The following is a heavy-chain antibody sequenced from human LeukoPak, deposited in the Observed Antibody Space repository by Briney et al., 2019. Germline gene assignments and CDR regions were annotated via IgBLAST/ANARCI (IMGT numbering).Heavy chain of an antibody. J-gene: IGHJ4*02. Sequence: GESLKISCKGSGYSFTSYWIGWVRQMPGKGLEWMGIIYPGDSDTRYSPSFQGQVTISADKSISTAYLQWSSLKASDTAMYYCARLRLVTAATPYFDYWGQGTLVTVSS. CDR1: GYSFTSYW. V-gene: IGHV5-51*01. CDR2: IYPGDSDT. CDR3: ARLRLVTAATPYFDY. D-gene: IGHD2-21*02.